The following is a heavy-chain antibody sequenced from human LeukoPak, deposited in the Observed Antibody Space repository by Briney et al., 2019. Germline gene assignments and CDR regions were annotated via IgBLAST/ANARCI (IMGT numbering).Heavy chain of an antibody. CDR3: AKDPRRYSGYDKYYYYYYMDV. D-gene: IGHD5-12*01. CDR1: GFTFSNYA. Sequence: GGSLRLSCAASGFTFSNYAMSWVRQAPGKGLEWVSAISGSGGNTYYADSVKGRFTISRDNSKNTLYLQMNSLRAEDTAVYYCAKDPRRYSGYDKYYYYYYMDVWGKGTTVTISS. J-gene: IGHJ6*03. CDR2: ISGSGGNT. V-gene: IGHV3-23*01.